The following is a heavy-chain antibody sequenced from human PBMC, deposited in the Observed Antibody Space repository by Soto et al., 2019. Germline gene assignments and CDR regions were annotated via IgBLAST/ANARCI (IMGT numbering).Heavy chain of an antibody. Sequence: EVQLVESGGGLVQPGGSLRLSCAASGFTFSSYWMSWVRQAPGKGLEWVASIKQDGSEKYYVDSVKGRFTISRDNAKNSLYLQMNSLRAEDTAVYYCAREDIVVVPAYDYWGQGTLVTVSS. J-gene: IGHJ4*02. CDR2: IKQDGSEK. V-gene: IGHV3-7*05. CDR1: GFTFSSYW. D-gene: IGHD2-2*01. CDR3: AREDIVVVPAYDY.